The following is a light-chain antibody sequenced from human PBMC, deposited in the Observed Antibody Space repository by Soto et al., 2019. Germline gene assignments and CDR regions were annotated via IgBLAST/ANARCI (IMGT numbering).Light chain of an antibody. CDR2: EGS. J-gene: IGLJ2*01. CDR1: SSDVGSYNL. Sequence: QSALTQPASASGSPGQSITISCTGTSSDVGSYNLVSWYQQYPGKAPKLMIYEGSKRPSGVSDRFSGSKSGNTASLTISGLQAEDEADYYCCSYAGTSTVVFGGGTKLTVL. CDR3: CSYAGTSTVV. V-gene: IGLV2-23*01.